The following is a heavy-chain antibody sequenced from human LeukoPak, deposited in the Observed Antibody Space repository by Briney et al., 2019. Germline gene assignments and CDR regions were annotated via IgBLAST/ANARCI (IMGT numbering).Heavy chain of an antibody. D-gene: IGHD6-13*01. CDR2: ISSSGSTI. CDR3: ARDHRAAAATDYYYYYGMDV. CDR1: GFTFSSYE. V-gene: IGHV3-48*03. J-gene: IGHJ6*02. Sequence: GGSLRLSCAASGFTFSSYEMNWVRQAPGKGLEWVSYISSSGSTIYYADSVKGRFTISRGNAKNSLYLQMNSLRAEDTAVYYCARDHRAAAATDYYYYYGMDVWGQGTTVTVSS.